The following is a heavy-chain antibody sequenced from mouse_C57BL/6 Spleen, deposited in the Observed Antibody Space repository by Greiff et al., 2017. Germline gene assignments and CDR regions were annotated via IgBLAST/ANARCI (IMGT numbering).Heavy chain of an antibody. D-gene: IGHD1-1*01. CDR1: GYTFTSYW. CDR3: ARYYYCSNAMDY. J-gene: IGHJ4*01. CDR2: IDPSDSYT. V-gene: IGHV1-69*01. Sequence: QVQLQQPGAELVMPGASVKLSCKASGYTFTSYWMHWVKQRPGQGLEWIGEIDPSDSYTNYNQKFKGKSTLTVDKSSITAYMQLSSLTSEDSAVYYCARYYYCSNAMDYWGQGTSVTVSS.